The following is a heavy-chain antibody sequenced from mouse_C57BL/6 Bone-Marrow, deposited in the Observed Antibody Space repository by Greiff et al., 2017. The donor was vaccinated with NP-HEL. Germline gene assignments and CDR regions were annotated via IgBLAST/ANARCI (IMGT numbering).Heavy chain of an antibody. CDR3: TTSQALFAY. CDR2: IDPENGDT. D-gene: IGHD3-2*02. V-gene: IGHV14-4*01. Sequence: VQLQQSGAELVRPGASVKLSCTASGFNIKDDYMHWVKQRPEQGLEWIGWIDPENGDTEYASKFQGKATITADTSSNTAYLQLSSLTSEDTAVYYCTTSQALFAYWGQGTPVTVSA. CDR1: GFNIKDDY. J-gene: IGHJ3*01.